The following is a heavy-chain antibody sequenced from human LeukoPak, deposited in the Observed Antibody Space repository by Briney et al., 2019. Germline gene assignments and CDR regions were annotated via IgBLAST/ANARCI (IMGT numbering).Heavy chain of an antibody. J-gene: IGHJ5*02. V-gene: IGHV4-59*12. CDR2: IYYSGST. CDR1: GGSISSYY. CDR3: AREREYSSSMHANWFDP. D-gene: IGHD6-6*01. Sequence: PSETLSLTCTVSGGSISSYYWSWIRQPPGKGLEWIGYIYYSGSTNYNPSLKSRVTISVDTSKNQFSLKLTSVTAADTAVYYCAREREYSSSMHANWFDPWGQGTLVTVSS.